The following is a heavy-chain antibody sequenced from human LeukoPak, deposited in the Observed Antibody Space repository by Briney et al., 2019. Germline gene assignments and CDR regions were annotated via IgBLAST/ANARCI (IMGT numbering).Heavy chain of an antibody. D-gene: IGHD1-26*01. V-gene: IGHV1-18*01. Sequence: GASVKVSRKASGYTFTSYGISWVRQAPGQGLEWMGWISAYNGNTNYAQKLQGRVTMTTDTSTSTAYMELRSLRSDDTAVYYCARDRRSSGSVFPRFDPWGQGTLVTVSS. CDR3: ARDRRSSGSVFPRFDP. CDR2: ISAYNGNT. CDR1: GYTFTSYG. J-gene: IGHJ5*02.